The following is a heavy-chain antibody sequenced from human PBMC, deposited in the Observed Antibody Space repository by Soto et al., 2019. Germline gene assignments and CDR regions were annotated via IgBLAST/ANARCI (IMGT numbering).Heavy chain of an antibody. Sequence: GASVKVSCKASGCTFSSYAISWVRQAPGQGLEWMGWISSNNGTTNYAQKLQGRVTMTTDTSTSTAYMELRSLRSDDTAVYYCARDRVYSSSPFDYWGQGTLVTVSS. CDR2: ISSNNGTT. J-gene: IGHJ4*02. CDR1: GCTFSSYA. V-gene: IGHV1-18*01. D-gene: IGHD6-6*01. CDR3: ARDRVYSSSPFDY.